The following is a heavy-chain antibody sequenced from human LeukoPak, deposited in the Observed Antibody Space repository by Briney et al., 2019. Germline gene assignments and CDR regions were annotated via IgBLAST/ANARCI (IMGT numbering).Heavy chain of an antibody. CDR1: GFTLSSYG. V-gene: IGHV3-33*01. D-gene: IGHD2-15*01. Sequence: PGGSLRLSCAASGFTLSSYGMHWVSQAPGKGLEWVAVIWYDGSNKYYADSVKGRFTISRDNSKNTLYLQMNSLRAEDTAVYYCASCSLSGGSCYYFDYWGHGSLVTVSS. J-gene: IGHJ4*01. CDR2: IWYDGSNK. CDR3: ASCSLSGGSCYYFDY.